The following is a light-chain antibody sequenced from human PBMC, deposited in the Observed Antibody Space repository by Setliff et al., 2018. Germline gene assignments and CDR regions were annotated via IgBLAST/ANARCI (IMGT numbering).Light chain of an antibody. CDR3: CSYAGSGTVI. J-gene: IGLJ2*01. CDR1: NSDVGAYDH. Sequence: QSALTQPPSASGSPGQSVTISCTGTNSDVGAYDHVFWYQQHPGKAPKLIIHEVHKRPSGVSDRFSGSKSGNTASLTISGLQADDEADYHCCSYAGSGTVIFGGGTKVTVL. V-gene: IGLV2-8*01. CDR2: EVH.